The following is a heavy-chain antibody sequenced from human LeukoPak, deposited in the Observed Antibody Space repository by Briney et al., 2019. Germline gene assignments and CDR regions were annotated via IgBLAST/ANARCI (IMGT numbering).Heavy chain of an antibody. CDR1: GGSISSYY. J-gene: IGHJ6*02. V-gene: IGHV4-59*01. Sequence: PSETLSLTCTVSGGSISSYYWSWVRQPPGKGLEWVGYIHFSGSTNYNPSLMSRVTISVDTSKNQFSLKLSSVTAADTAVYYCAREGYSSSSLHVWGQGTTVTVSS. D-gene: IGHD6-6*01. CDR3: AREGYSSSSLHV. CDR2: IHFSGST.